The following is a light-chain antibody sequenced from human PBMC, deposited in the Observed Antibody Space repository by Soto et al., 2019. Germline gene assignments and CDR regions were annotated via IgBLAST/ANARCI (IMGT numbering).Light chain of an antibody. CDR3: SSYAGSNSYV. CDR2: EVT. Sequence: QSALTQPPFASGSPGQSVTISCTGTSSDVGGYNYVSWYQQHPGKAPKLMIYEVTKRPSGVPDRFSGSKSGNTASLTVSGLQAEDEADYYCSSYAGSNSYVFGTGTKLTVL. J-gene: IGLJ1*01. CDR1: SSDVGGYNY. V-gene: IGLV2-8*01.